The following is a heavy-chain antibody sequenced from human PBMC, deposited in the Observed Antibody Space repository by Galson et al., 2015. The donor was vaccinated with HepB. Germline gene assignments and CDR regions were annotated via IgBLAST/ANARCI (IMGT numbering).Heavy chain of an antibody. V-gene: IGHV1-69*06. CDR1: GGTFSSYA. J-gene: IGHJ3*02. CDR3: AREKRWLQFNAFDI. CDR2: IIPIFGTA. D-gene: IGHD5-24*01. Sequence: SVKVSCKASGGTFSSYAISWVRQAPGQGLEWMGGIIPIFGTANYAQKFQGRVTITADKSTSTAYMELSSLRSEDTAVYYCAREKRWLQFNAFDIWGQGTMVTVSS.